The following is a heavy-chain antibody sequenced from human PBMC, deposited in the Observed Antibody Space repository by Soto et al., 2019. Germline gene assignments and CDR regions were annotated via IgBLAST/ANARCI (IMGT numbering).Heavy chain of an antibody. D-gene: IGHD4-17*01. CDR2: IFSNDEK. CDR1: GFSLSNARMG. V-gene: IGHV2-26*01. Sequence: QVTLKESGPVLVKPTETLTLTCTVSGFSLSNARMGVSWIRQPPGKALEWLAHIFSNDEKSYGTSLKSRLTISKDTSKSQVVLTMTNMDPVDTATYYCARTTVTTLDYYYYMDVWGKGTTVTVSS. J-gene: IGHJ6*03. CDR3: ARTTVTTLDYYYYMDV.